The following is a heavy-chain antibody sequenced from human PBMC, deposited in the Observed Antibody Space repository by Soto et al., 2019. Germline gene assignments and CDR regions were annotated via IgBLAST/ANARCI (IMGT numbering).Heavy chain of an antibody. D-gene: IGHD3-3*01. Sequence: PSETLSLTCTVSGGSISSGDYYWSWIRQPPGKGLEWIGYIYYSGSTYYNPSLKSRVTISVDTSKNQFSLKLSSVTAADTAVYYCASLPHGFLAQRLFDYWGQGTLVTVSS. V-gene: IGHV4-30-4*01. CDR2: IYYSGST. CDR1: GGSISSGDYY. CDR3: ASLPHGFLAQRLFDY. J-gene: IGHJ4*02.